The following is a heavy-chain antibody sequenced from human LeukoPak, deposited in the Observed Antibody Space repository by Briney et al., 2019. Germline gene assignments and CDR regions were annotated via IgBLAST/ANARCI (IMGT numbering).Heavy chain of an antibody. V-gene: IGHV3-30*04. CDR3: ARDGSKYCSSTSCYSGYYYYPLDV. D-gene: IGHD2-2*01. CDR1: GFTFSSYA. CDR2: ISYDGSNK. J-gene: IGHJ6*02. Sequence: GRSLRLSCAASGFTFSSYAMHWVRQAPGKGLEWVAVISYDGSNKYYADSVKGRFTISRDNSKNTLYLQMNSLRAEDTAVYYCARDGSKYCSSTSCYSGYYYYPLDVWGQGATVTVSS.